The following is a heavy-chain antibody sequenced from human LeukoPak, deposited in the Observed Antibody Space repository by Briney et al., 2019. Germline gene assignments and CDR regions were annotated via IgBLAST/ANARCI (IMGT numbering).Heavy chain of an antibody. CDR3: ARDPADGDYVDY. J-gene: IGHJ4*02. Sequence: GGSLRLSCAASGFTFSSYSMTWVRQAPGKGLEWVSSISSSSSYIYYADSVKGRFTISRDNAKNSLYLQMNSLRAEDTAVYYCARDPADGDYVDYWGQGTLVTVSS. CDR2: ISSSSSYI. D-gene: IGHD4-17*01. CDR1: GFTFSSYS. V-gene: IGHV3-21*01.